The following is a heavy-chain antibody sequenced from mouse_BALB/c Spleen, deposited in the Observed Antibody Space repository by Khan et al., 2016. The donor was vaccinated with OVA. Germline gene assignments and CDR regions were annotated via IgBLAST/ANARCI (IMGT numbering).Heavy chain of an antibody. D-gene: IGHD1-1*01. CDR1: GFSLSSSGMG. CDR3: ARNYGGSYGHWYFDV. J-gene: IGHJ1*01. CDR2: IYWDDDK. V-gene: IGHV8-12*01. Sequence: QVTLKESGPGILQPSQTLSLTCSFSGFSLSSSGMGVSWIRQPSGKGLEWLAHIYWDDDKRFNPSLKSRLTISKDTSRNQVFLKITSVDTADTATYYCARNYGGSYGHWYFDVWGAGTTVTVSS.